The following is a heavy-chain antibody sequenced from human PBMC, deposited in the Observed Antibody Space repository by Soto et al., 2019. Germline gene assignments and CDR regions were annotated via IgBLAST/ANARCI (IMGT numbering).Heavy chain of an antibody. D-gene: IGHD5-18*01. CDR3: ARQGAAMARFDY. J-gene: IGHJ4*02. CDR1: GGSISSSSYY. V-gene: IGHV4-39*01. CDR2: IYYSGST. Sequence: QLQLQESGPGLVKPSETLSLTCTVSGGSISSSSYYWGWIRQPPGKGLEWIGSIYYSGSTYNNPSLNSRVTIYVDTSKNQFSLKLSSVTAADTAVYYCARQGAAMARFDYWGQGTLVTVSS.